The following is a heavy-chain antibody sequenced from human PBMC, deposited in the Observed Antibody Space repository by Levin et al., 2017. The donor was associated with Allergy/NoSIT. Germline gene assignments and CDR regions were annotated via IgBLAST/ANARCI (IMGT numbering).Heavy chain of an antibody. CDR2: INSDGSSI. D-gene: IGHD4-17*01. CDR3: ARDYTTLDY. Sequence: PGGSLRLSCTASGFTFSSRWMHWVRQPPGKGLVWVSRINSDGSSINYADSVKGRFTISRDNAKNTLYLQMNTLRAEDTAVYFCARDYTTLDYWGQGTLVTVSS. CDR1: GFTFSSRW. V-gene: IGHV3-74*01. J-gene: IGHJ4*02.